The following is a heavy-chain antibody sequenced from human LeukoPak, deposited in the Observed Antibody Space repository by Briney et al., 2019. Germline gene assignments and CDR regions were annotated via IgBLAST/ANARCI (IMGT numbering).Heavy chain of an antibody. D-gene: IGHD5-12*01. CDR3: AKGAYDYIEVAYFDY. CDR2: IIGSGGST. J-gene: IGHJ4*02. CDR1: GFAISSDF. Sequence: GGSLRLSCAASGFAISSDFMTWVRQAPGKGLEWVSGIIGSGGSTYYADSVKGRFTISRDKSKNTLYLQVNSLTAEDTAVYYCAKGAYDYIEVAYFDYWGQGTLVTVSS. V-gene: IGHV3-23*01.